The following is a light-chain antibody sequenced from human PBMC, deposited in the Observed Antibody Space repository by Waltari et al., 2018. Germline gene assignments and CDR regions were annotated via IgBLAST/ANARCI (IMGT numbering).Light chain of an antibody. CDR2: EGS. Sequence: QSALTQPASVSGSPGQSITISGTGTSSDVGSYNLVSWYQQHPGKAPKLMIYEGSKRPSGVSNRFSGSKSGNTASLTISGLQAEDEADYYCCSYAGSSPVVFGGGTKLTAL. CDR1: SSDVGSYNL. J-gene: IGLJ2*01. V-gene: IGLV2-23*01. CDR3: CSYAGSSPVV.